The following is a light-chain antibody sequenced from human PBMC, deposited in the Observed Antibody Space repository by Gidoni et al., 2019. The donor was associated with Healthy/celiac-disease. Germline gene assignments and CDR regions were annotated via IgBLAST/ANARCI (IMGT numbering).Light chain of an antibody. V-gene: IGKV1-39*01. CDR3: QQSYSTLYT. CDR1: QSISSY. CDR2: AAS. Sequence: DIQMTQSPSSLSASVGDRVTIPCRASQSISSYLNWYQQKPGKAPKLLIYAASSLQSGVPSRFSGRGSGTDFTLTISSLQPEDVATYYCQQSYSTLYTFGQGTKLEIK. J-gene: IGKJ2*01.